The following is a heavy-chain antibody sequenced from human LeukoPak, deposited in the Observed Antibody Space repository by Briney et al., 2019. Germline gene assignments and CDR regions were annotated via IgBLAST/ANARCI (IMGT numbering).Heavy chain of an antibody. CDR1: GFTFGDYA. Sequence: GGSLRLSCTASGFTFGDYAMSWFRQAPGKGLEWVGFIRSKAYGGTTEYAASVKGRFTISRDDSKSIAYLQMNSLKTEDTAVYYCTRDPMIVVDSNFDYWGQGTLVTVSS. V-gene: IGHV3-49*03. CDR2: IRSKAYGGTT. J-gene: IGHJ4*02. CDR3: TRDPMIVVDSNFDY. D-gene: IGHD3-22*01.